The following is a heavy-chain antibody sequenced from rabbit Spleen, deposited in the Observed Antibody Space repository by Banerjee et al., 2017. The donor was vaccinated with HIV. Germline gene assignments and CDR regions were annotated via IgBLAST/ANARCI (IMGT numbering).Heavy chain of an antibody. V-gene: IGHV1S45*01. Sequence: QEQLKESGGGLVQPGGTLTLTCKASGFDFSSNGMYWVRQAPGKGLEWIAYIYTGSGSTYYASWAKGRFTISKTSSTTVTLQMTSLTAADTATYFCARQLDLWGQGTLVTVS. CDR2: IYTGSGST. J-gene: IGHJ4*01. CDR3: ARQLDL. CDR1: GFDFSSNG.